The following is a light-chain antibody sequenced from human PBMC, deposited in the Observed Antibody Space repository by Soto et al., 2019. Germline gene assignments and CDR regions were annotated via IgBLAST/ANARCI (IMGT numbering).Light chain of an antibody. CDR2: GAS. J-gene: IGKJ1*01. CDR1: QSVSSR. V-gene: IGKV3-20*01. CDR3: QQYGSSQT. Sequence: EIVLTQSPGTLSLSPGERATLSCRASQSVSSRLAWYQQKPGQAPRLLISGASNRAAGIPTRFSGGGSGTDFTLTISNVEPEDFAVYYCQQYGSSQTFGQGTKVDI.